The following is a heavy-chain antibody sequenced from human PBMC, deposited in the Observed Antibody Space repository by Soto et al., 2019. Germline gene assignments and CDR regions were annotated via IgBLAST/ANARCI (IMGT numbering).Heavy chain of an antibody. J-gene: IGHJ6*02. D-gene: IGHD3-10*01. Sequence: QVQLQESGPGLVKPSETLSLTCTISGGPMNNYYCSWFRQPRGQGLEWIGYMGYNGFTRYNPSLRSRVAVSLDTAENQFSLNLSSVTAAGTAFYYCARQGFGELHGLVDVWGQGITVTVS. CDR2: MGYNGFT. CDR1: GGPMNNYY. CDR3: ARQGFGELHGLVDV. V-gene: IGHV4-59*08.